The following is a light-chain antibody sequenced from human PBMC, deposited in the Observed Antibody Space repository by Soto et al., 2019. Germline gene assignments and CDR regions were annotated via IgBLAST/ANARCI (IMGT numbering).Light chain of an antibody. CDR1: QSISSY. CDR3: QQSYGTPRS. V-gene: IGKV1-39*01. Sequence: DIQMTQSPSSLSASEGDRVTLTCRASQSISSYLNWYQQKPGRAPKLLMYGASNLQNRVPSRFSGSGSGTDFTLTISNLQPEDFATYYCQQSYGTPRSFGGGTKVEIK. CDR2: GAS. J-gene: IGKJ4*01.